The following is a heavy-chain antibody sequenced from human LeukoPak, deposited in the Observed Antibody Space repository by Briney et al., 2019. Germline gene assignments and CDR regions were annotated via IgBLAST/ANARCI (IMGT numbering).Heavy chain of an antibody. D-gene: IGHD6-13*01. Sequence: GSSVKVSCKASGGTFSSYAISWVRRAPGQGLEWMGRIIPILGIANYAQKFQGRVTITADKSTSTAYMELSSLRSEDTAVYYCARGGLSSSWYNYAFDIWGQGTMVTVPS. CDR1: GGTFSSYA. J-gene: IGHJ3*02. CDR2: IIPILGIA. CDR3: ARGGLSSSWYNYAFDI. V-gene: IGHV1-69*04.